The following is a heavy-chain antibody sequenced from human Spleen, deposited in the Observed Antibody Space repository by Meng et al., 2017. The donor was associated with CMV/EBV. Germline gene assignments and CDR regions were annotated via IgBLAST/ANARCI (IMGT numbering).Heavy chain of an antibody. CDR1: GFTFSSYA. D-gene: IGHD1/OR15-1a*01. J-gene: IGHJ6*02. CDR3: ARGLGDLWGTTFYYYGMDV. Sequence: LSLTCAASGFTFSSYAMSWVRQGPGKGLEWVAGINRNGGTTSYADSVTGRFTIFRDNAKHSLYLQMSSLRAEDTALYYCARGLGDLWGTTFYYYGMDVWGQGTTVTVSS. CDR2: INRNGGTT. V-gene: IGHV3-20*04.